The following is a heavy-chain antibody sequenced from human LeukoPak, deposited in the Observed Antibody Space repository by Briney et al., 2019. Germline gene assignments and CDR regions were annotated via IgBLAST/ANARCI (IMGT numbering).Heavy chain of an antibody. CDR1: GFTFSSYS. V-gene: IGHV3-21*01. J-gene: IGHJ4*02. CDR2: ISSSGAYI. D-gene: IGHD6-13*01. Sequence: PGGSLRLSCAASGFTFSSYSMNWVRQAPGKGLEWVSSISSSGAYIFYADSVKGRFTISRDNAKNSLYLQMNSLRAEDTAVYYCARDEIAAAGAFDYWGQGTLVTVSS. CDR3: ARDEIAAAGAFDY.